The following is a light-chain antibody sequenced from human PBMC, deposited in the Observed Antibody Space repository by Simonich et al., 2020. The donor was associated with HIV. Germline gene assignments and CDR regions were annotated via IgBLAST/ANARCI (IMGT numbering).Light chain of an antibody. CDR2: DDS. CDR1: DIGSKS. CDR3: QVWAGSGDHWV. J-gene: IGLJ3*02. Sequence: SYVLTQPPSVSVAPGKTARVSCGGNDIGSKSVHWYQKKSGQAPVLVVYDDSDRPSGIPYLFSGSNSGNTATLTISRLEAGDEADYYCQVWAGSGDHWVFGGGTKLTVL. V-gene: IGLV3-21*03.